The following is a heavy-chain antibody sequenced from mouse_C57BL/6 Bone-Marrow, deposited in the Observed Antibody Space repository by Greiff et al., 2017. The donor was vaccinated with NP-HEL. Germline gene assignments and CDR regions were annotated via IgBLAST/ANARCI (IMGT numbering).Heavy chain of an antibody. J-gene: IGHJ1*03. CDR3: ARKDYGYWYFDV. CDR2: INPSNGGT. Sequence: QVQLQQPGTELVKPGASVKLSCKASGYTFTSYWMHWVKQRPGQGLEWIGNINPSNGGTNYNEKFKSKATLTVDKSPSTAYMQLSSLTTEDSAVYYCARKDYGYWYFDVWGTGTTVTVSS. D-gene: IGHD2-4*01. V-gene: IGHV1-53*01. CDR1: GYTFTSYW.